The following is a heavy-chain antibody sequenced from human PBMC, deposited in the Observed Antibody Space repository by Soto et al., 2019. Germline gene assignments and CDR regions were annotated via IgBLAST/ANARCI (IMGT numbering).Heavy chain of an antibody. D-gene: IGHD4-4*01. CDR3: ARGDYSNYSRPGRKYYYYYYMDV. CDR2: ISSSSSYI. Sequence: GGSLRLSCAASGFTFSSYSMNWVRQAPGKGLEWVSSISSSSSYIYYADSVKGTFTISGDNPKNSLYLQMNRLRAEDTAVYYCARGDYSNYSRPGRKYYYYYYMDVWGKGTTVTVSS. J-gene: IGHJ6*03. CDR1: GFTFSSYS. V-gene: IGHV3-21*01.